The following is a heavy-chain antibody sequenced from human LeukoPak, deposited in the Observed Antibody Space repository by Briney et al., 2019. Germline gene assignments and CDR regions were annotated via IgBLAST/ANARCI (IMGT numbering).Heavy chain of an antibody. CDR3: AGGLWFGASDY. D-gene: IGHD3-10*01. V-gene: IGHV4-59*01. CDR1: GGSISSYY. J-gene: IGHJ4*02. Sequence: SETLSLTCAVSGGSISSYYWSWVRQPPGKGLEWVGYIYNSGSTNYNPSLKSRVTISVDTTKNQFSLKLSSVTAADTAVYYCAGGLWFGASDYWGQGTLVTVPS. CDR2: IYNSGST.